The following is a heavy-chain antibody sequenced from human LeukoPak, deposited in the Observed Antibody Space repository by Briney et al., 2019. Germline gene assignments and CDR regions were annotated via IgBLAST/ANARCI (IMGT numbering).Heavy chain of an antibody. J-gene: IGHJ5*02. V-gene: IGHV1-46*01. CDR3: AAHSSGWYEGFDP. CDR1: GYTFTSYY. CDR2: INPSGGST. Sequence: GASVKVSCKASGYTFTSYYMHWVRQAPGQGLEWMGIINPSGGSTSYAQKFQGRVTMTRNTSISTAYMELSSLRSEDTAVYYCAAHSSGWYEGFDPWGQGTLVTVSS. D-gene: IGHD6-19*01.